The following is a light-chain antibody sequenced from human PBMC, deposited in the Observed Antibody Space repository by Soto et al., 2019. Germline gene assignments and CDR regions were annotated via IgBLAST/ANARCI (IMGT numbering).Light chain of an antibody. Sequence: DIQMTQSPSTLSGSVGDRVTITCRASQTISSWLAWYQQKPGKAPKLLIYKASTFKSGVPSRFSGSGSGTEFTLTIGSLQPDDFATYYCQHYNSYSEAFGQGTKVELK. CDR2: KAS. CDR1: QTISSW. CDR3: QHYNSYSEA. J-gene: IGKJ1*01. V-gene: IGKV1-5*03.